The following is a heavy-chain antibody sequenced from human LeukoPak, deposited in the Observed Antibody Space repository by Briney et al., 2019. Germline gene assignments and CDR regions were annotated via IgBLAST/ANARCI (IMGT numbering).Heavy chain of an antibody. Sequence: ASVKVSCKASGYTFTSYDINWVRQATGQGLEWMGWMNPSSGNTGYAQKFQGRVTMTRNTSISTAYMELSSLRSEDTGVYCCASGRGRTDGGDYWGQGTLVTVSS. CDR3: ASGRGRTDGGDY. V-gene: IGHV1-8*01. CDR2: MNPSSGNT. CDR1: GYTFTSYD. D-gene: IGHD1-1*01. J-gene: IGHJ4*02.